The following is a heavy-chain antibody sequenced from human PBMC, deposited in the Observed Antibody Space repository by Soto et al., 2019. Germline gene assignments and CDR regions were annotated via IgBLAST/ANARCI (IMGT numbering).Heavy chain of an antibody. CDR3: AKATATGGGAFDI. CDR2: ILVDGRT. Sequence: GGSLRLSCAASGFICSSYDMSWVRQAPGKGLEWVSTILVDGRTFYVDSVRGRFTISRDSSQNTVYLQMNSLTAGDTALYYCAKATATGGGAFDICGQGXMVTVSS. D-gene: IGHD2-8*02. V-gene: IGHV3-23*01. J-gene: IGHJ3*02. CDR1: GFICSSYD.